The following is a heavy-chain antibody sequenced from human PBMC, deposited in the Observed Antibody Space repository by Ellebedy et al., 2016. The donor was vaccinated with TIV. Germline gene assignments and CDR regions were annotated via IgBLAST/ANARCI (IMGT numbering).Heavy chain of an antibody. CDR2: ISSSSTYI. CDR1: DFTFGTYC. V-gene: IGHV3-21*01. J-gene: IGHJ3*02. Sequence: GESLKISCAASDFTFGTYCMNWVRQAPGKGLEWVSSISSSSTYIYYADSVKGRFTISRDNAKNSLFLQMNNLRAEDTAVYYCARAVDTAMVGDAFDIWGQGTMVTVSS. D-gene: IGHD5-18*01. CDR3: ARAVDTAMVGDAFDI.